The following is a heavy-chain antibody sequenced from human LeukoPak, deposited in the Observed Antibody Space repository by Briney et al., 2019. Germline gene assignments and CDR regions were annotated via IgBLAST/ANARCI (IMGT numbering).Heavy chain of an antibody. J-gene: IGHJ4*02. CDR2: INHSGST. V-gene: IGHV4-34*01. CDR1: GGSFSGYY. D-gene: IGHD6-19*01. Sequence: SSETLSLTCAVYGGSFSGYYWSWIRQPPGKGLEWIGEINHSGSTNYNPSLKSRVTISVDTSKNQFSLKLSSVTAADTAVYYCASGTYTAVAGSPFDYWGQGTLVTVSS. CDR3: ASGTYTAVAGSPFDY.